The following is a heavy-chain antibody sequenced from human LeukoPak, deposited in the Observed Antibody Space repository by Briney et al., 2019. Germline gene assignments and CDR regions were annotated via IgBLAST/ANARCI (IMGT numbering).Heavy chain of an antibody. D-gene: IGHD7-27*01. CDR3: ARDELGTLYYYYGMDV. J-gene: IGHJ6*02. CDR1: GYTFTGYY. V-gene: IGHV1-2*02. Sequence: GASVKVSCKASGYTFTGYYMHWVRQAPGQGLEWMGWINPNSGGTNYAQKFQDRVTMTRDTSISTAYMELSRLGSGDTAVYYCARDELGTLYYYYGMDVWGQGTTVTVSS. CDR2: INPNSGGT.